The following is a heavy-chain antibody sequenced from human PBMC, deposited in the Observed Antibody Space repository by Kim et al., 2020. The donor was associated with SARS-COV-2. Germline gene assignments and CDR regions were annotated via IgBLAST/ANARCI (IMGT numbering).Heavy chain of an antibody. D-gene: IGHD3-10*02. V-gene: IGHV3-64D*09. J-gene: IGHJ4*02. CDR3: VKDRGSRSITMSDY. Sequence: NSGKGRFTISRNNSKNTLYLQMSSLRAEDTAVYYCVKDRGSRSITMSDYWGQGTLVTVSS.